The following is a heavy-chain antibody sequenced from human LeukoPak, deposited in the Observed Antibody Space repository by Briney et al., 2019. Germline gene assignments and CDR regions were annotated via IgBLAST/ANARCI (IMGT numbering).Heavy chain of an antibody. V-gene: IGHV1-18*01. CDR1: GYTFTSYG. CDR2: ISAYNGNT. J-gene: IGHJ6*03. CDR3: ARDHNLYGDYGPDLPPYYYYYYMDV. D-gene: IGHD4-17*01. Sequence: VASVKVSCKASGYTFTSYGISWVRQAPGQGLEWMGWISAYNGNTNYAQKFQGRVTITADESTSTAYMELSSLRSEDTAVYYCARDHNLYGDYGPDLPPYYYYYYMDVWGKGTTVTISS.